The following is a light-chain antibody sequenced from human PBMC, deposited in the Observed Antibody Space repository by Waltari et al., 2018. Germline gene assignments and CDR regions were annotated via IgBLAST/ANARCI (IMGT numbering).Light chain of an antibody. J-gene: IGLJ3*02. V-gene: IGLV2-14*01. CDR1: SSDIGVYNY. CDR2: DVS. Sequence: QSALTQPASVSGSPGQSITISCFGTSSDIGVYNYVSWYQQYPGKAPKLMIYDVSKRPPGVSDRFSGSKSDNTASLTISGLRAEDEADYYCNSYTRKTASVVFGGGTKLTVL. CDR3: NSYTRKTASVV.